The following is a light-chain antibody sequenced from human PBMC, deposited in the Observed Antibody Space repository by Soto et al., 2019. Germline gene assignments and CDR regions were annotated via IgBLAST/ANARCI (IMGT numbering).Light chain of an antibody. V-gene: IGKV2D-29*02. J-gene: IGKJ5*01. CDR3: MQSTQLPLT. CDR1: QSLLSSGGETY. Sequence: DIVMSQTPLSLSVTPGQPASISCRSSQSLLSSGGETYLFWYLQRPGQSPQLLIYDVSNRISAVPDRFSGSGSGTDFTLKISRVEAEDDGVYYCMQSTQLPLTFGQGTRLQVK. CDR2: DVS.